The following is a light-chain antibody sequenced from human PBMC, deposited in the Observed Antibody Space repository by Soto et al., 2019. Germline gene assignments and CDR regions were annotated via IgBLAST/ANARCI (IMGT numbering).Light chain of an antibody. Sequence: QSVLTQPPSASGTPGQRVTISCCGSSSNIGSNYVYWYQQVPGTAPRLLMYRASQRPSGVPDRFSGSKSGTSASLAISGLRSEDEADYYCAAWDDTLKGLVFGGGTKLTVL. CDR3: AAWDDTLKGLV. CDR2: RAS. V-gene: IGLV1-47*01. CDR1: SSNIGSNY. J-gene: IGLJ2*01.